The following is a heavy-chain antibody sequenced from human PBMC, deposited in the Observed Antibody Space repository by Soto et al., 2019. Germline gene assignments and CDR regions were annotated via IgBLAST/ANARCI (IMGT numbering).Heavy chain of an antibody. CDR3: ARGYYYGSGSYPQAPFDY. CDR2: ISAYNGNT. CDR1: GYTFTSYG. J-gene: IGHJ4*02. D-gene: IGHD3-10*01. Sequence: ASVKVSCTASGYTFTSYGISWVRHASGQGLEWMGWISAYNGNTNYAQKLKGRVTMTTDTSTSTAYMELRSLRSDDTAVYYCARGYYYGSGSYPQAPFDYWGQGTLVTVSS. V-gene: IGHV1-18*01.